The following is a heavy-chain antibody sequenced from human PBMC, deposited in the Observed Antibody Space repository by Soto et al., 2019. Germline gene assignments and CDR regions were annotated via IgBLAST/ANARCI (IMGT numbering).Heavy chain of an antibody. V-gene: IGHV3-23*01. D-gene: IGHD2-8*02. CDR1: GFTCSSYD. CDR3: AKATATGGGAFDI. Sequence: QPGGSLRLSCAASGFTCSSYDMSWVRQAPGKGLEWVSTILVGGSTHYPDSVKGRFTISRDNSKNTVFLQMNSLTVGDTAMYYCAKATATGGGAFDICGQGTMVTVSS. J-gene: IGHJ3*02. CDR2: ILVGGST.